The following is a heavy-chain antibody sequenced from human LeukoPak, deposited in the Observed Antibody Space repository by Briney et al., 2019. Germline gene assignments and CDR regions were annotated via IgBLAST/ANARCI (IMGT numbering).Heavy chain of an antibody. CDR1: GFTFSSYW. CDR3: ARAVTYFYGSVTYDWFDP. J-gene: IGHJ5*02. CDR2: IKSDGST. V-gene: IGHV3-74*01. Sequence: GGSLRLSCAASGFTFSSYWMHWVRQTPGRGLVWVSRIKSDGSTIYADSVKGRFTISRDSARNTLYLQMNSLRVGDTAMYYCARAVTYFYGSVTYDWFDPWGQGTLVTVSS. D-gene: IGHD3-10*01.